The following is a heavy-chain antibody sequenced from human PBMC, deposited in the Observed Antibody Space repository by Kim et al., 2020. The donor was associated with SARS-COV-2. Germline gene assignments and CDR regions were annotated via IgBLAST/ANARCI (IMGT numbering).Heavy chain of an antibody. Sequence: SETLSLTCAVYGGSFSGYYWSWIRQPPGKGLEWIGEINHSGSTNYNPSLKSRVTISVDTSKNQFSLKLSSVTAADTAVYYCVLLPREYSSGNYYFDYWGQGTLVTVSS. CDR2: INHSGST. D-gene: IGHD6-25*01. CDR1: GGSFSGYY. J-gene: IGHJ4*02. CDR3: VLLPREYSSGNYYFDY. V-gene: IGHV4-34*01.